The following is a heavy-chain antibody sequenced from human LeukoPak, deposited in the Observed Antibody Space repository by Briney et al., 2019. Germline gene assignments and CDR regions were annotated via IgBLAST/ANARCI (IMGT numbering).Heavy chain of an antibody. CDR2: IIPIFGTA. J-gene: IGHJ4*02. CDR1: GGTFSSYA. CDR3: VSGADFHY. Sequence: ASVKVSCKASGGTFSSYAISWVRQAPGQGLEWMGGIIPIFGTANYAQKFQGRVTITADESTSTAYVELRSLRSDDTAMYYCVSGADFHYWGQGTLVTVSS. V-gene: IGHV1-69*13. D-gene: IGHD3-16*01.